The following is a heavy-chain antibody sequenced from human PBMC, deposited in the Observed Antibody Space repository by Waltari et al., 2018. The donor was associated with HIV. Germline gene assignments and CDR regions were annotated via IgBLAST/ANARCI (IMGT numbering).Heavy chain of an antibody. CDR2: INPSGGT. J-gene: IGHJ6*02. V-gene: IGHV4-34*02. CDR3: AGIVHRASYSMDV. D-gene: IGHD2-21*01. Sequence: QVQLQQWGAGLLKPSETRYVTCTVSGGSLGTYYWNWVRHFPGKGLEWIGEINPSGGTTYKSSLKSRVTISRDWSKNLFSLKLTSVTAADTALYYCAGIVHRASYSMDVWGQGTTVTVSS. CDR1: GGSLGTYY.